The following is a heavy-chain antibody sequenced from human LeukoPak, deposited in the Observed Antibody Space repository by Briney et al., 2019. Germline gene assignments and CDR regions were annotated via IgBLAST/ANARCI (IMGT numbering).Heavy chain of an antibody. J-gene: IGHJ2*01. CDR3: AKDGGRAPGGGIGSVLPIDLDWYFDL. V-gene: IGHV3-66*03. D-gene: IGHD3-16*01. CDR1: GFTVSSNS. Sequence: PGGSLRLSCTVSGFTVSSNSMSWVRQAPGKGLEWVSFIYSDNTHYSDSVKGRFTISRDNSKNTLYLQMNSLRADDTAVYYCAKDGGRAPGGGIGSVLPIDLDWYFDLWGRGTLVTVSS. CDR2: IYSDNT.